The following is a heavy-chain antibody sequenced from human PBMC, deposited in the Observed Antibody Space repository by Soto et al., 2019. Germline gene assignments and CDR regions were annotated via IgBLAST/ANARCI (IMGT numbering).Heavy chain of an antibody. V-gene: IGHV1-3*01. CDR3: ASPGQYSGYENYYYYMDV. Sequence: ASVKVSCKASGYTFTSYAMHWVRQAPGQRLEWMGWINAGNGNTKYSQKFQGRVTITRDKSTSTAYMELSSLRSEDTAVYYCASPGQYSGYENYYYYMDVWGKGTTVTVSS. CDR1: GYTFTSYA. D-gene: IGHD5-12*01. CDR2: INAGNGNT. J-gene: IGHJ6*03.